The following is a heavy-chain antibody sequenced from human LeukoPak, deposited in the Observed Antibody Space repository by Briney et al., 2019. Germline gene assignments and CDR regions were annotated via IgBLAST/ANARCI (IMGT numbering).Heavy chain of an antibody. V-gene: IGHV1-2*02. Sequence: ASVKVSCKASGYIFTASYIHWVRQAPGQGPECMGWINPHSGGTNYAQKFQGRVTMTRDTSFSTAYMELSRLRSDDTAVYYCARFCSSSSCPFDYWGQGTLVTVSS. J-gene: IGHJ4*02. CDR3: ARFCSSSSCPFDY. CDR2: INPHSGGT. D-gene: IGHD2-2*01. CDR1: GYIFTASY.